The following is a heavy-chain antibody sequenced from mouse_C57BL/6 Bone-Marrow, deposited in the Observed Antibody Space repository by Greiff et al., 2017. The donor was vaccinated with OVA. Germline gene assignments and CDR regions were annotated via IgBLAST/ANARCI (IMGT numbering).Heavy chain of an antibody. Sequence: EVMLVESEGGLVQPGSSMKLSCTASGFTFSDYYMAWVRQVPEKGLEWVANINYDGSSTYYLDSLKSRFIISRDNAKNILYLQMSSLKSEDTATYYCARFDGYYSYWYFDVWGTGTTVTVSS. CDR2: INYDGSST. V-gene: IGHV5-16*01. CDR3: ARFDGYYSYWYFDV. D-gene: IGHD2-3*01. J-gene: IGHJ1*03. CDR1: GFTFSDYY.